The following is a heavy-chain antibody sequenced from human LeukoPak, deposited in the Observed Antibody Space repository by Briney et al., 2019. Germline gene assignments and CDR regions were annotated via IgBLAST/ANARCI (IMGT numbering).Heavy chain of an antibody. CDR1: GGSISSSNW. V-gene: IGHV4-4*02. Sequence: SGTLSLTCAVSGGSISSSNWWSWVRQPPGKGLEWIGEIYHSGSTNYNPSLKSRVTISVDTSKNQFSQKLSSVTAADTAVYYCAREVVTQGFDYWGQGTLVTVSS. CDR3: AREVVTQGFDY. D-gene: IGHD4-23*01. J-gene: IGHJ4*02. CDR2: IYHSGST.